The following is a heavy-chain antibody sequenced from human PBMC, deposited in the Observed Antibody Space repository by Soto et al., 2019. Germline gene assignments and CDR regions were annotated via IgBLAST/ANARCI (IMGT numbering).Heavy chain of an antibody. D-gene: IGHD3-22*01. J-gene: IGHJ3*02. CDR2: ISDDGDKV. Sequence: QVQLVESGGGVVQPGRSLRLSCAASEFTFSDYAMHWVRQAPGKGLEWVAVISDDGDKVFYADSMKDRLTISRDNSNSTLFLQLTSLGPEVTALYYRARAHYHDSSGPNGHAFDIWGQGTLVTVSS. CDR1: EFTFSDYA. V-gene: IGHV3-30-3*01. CDR3: ARAHYHDSSGPNGHAFDI.